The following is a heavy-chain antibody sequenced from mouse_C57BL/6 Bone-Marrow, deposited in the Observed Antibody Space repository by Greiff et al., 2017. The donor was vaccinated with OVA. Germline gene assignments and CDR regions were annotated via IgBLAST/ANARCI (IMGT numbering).Heavy chain of an antibody. Sequence: EVQGVESGGGLVKPGGSLKLSCAASGFTFSDYGMHWVRQAPEKGLEWVAYISSGSSTIYYADTVKGRFTISRDNAKNTLFLQMTSLRSEDTAMYYCAREGVSTIVTYYAMDYWGQGTSVTVSS. CDR2: ISSGSSTI. J-gene: IGHJ4*01. V-gene: IGHV5-17*01. D-gene: IGHD2-5*01. CDR3: AREGVSTIVTYYAMDY. CDR1: GFTFSDYG.